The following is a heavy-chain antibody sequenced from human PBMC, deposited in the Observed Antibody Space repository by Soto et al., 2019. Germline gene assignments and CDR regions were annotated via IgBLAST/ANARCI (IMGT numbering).Heavy chain of an antibody. Sequence: QVHLMESGGGVVQPGRSLRLSCAACGFTFGDFAMHWVREAPGKGLEWVTLISYDGSSKYFADSVRGRFTISRDNSKNTLFLQLNSVRAEDTAIYFCARQAMAARKSFYRFLDVWGQGTTVIVSS. D-gene: IGHD6-6*01. CDR3: ARQAMAARKSFYRFLDV. CDR2: ISYDGSSK. V-gene: IGHV3-30-3*01. CDR1: GFTFGDFA. J-gene: IGHJ6*02.